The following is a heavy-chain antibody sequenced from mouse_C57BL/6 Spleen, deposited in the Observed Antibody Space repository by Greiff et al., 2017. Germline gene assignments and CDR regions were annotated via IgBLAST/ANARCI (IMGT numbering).Heavy chain of an antibody. CDR2: IYPRSGNT. V-gene: IGHV1-81*01. Sequence: VQLQQSGAELVKPGASVKLSCKASGYTFTSYGISWVKQRTGQGLEWIGGIYPRSGNTYYNEKFKSKATLTADKSSSTAYMELRSLTSEDSAVYFCARPVVGDFGCWGQGTTLTVSS. D-gene: IGHD1-1*01. CDR3: ARPVVGDFGC. CDR1: GYTFTSYG. J-gene: IGHJ2*01.